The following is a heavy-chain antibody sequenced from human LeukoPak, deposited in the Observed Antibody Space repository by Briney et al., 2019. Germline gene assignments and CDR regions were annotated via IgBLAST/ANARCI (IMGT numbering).Heavy chain of an antibody. CDR2: ISSSSSYI. CDR3: ARDRDWAFDY. D-gene: IGHD3-9*01. CDR1: GFTFSSYS. J-gene: IGHJ4*02. V-gene: IGHV3-21*01. Sequence: GGSLRLSCAASGFTFSSYSMDWVRQAPGKGLEWVSSISSSSSYIYYADSVKGRFTISRDNAKNSLYLQMNSLRDEDTAMYYCARDRDWAFDYWGQGTLVTVSS.